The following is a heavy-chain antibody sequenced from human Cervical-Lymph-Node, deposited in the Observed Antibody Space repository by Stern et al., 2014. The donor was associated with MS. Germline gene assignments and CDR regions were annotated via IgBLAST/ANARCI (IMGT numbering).Heavy chain of an antibody. CDR1: GGTFSSSYA. D-gene: IGHD2-15*01. V-gene: IGHV1-69*09. Sequence: VQLLQSGAEVKKPGSSVNVSCMTSGGTFSSSYAITWMRQAPGQGLEWMGRIIPILGLPYYAQKFQGRVTITADTSTNTAYMGLSSLTSEDTAVYYCARGVVSNRAAATLHNLFDPWGQGTLVTVSS. CDR2: IIPILGLP. J-gene: IGHJ5*02. CDR3: ARGVVSNRAAATLHNLFDP.